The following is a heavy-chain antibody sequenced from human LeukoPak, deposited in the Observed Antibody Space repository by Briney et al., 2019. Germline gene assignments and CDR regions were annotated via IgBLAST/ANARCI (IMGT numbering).Heavy chain of an antibody. CDR1: GFNFSDYY. Sequence: GGPLRLSCAASGFNFSDYYMGWIRQAPGKGLEWVSYISRSGRTIYYANSVKGRFTISRDNAKNSLYLQMNSLRAEDTAVYYCATAKRGYDSSGYYGYFFDYWGQGTLVTVSS. V-gene: IGHV3-11*01. CDR3: ATAKRGYDSSGYYGYFFDY. J-gene: IGHJ4*02. D-gene: IGHD3-22*01. CDR2: ISRSGRTI.